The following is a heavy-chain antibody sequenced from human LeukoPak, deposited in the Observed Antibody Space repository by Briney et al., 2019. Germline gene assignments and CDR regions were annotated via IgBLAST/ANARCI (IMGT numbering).Heavy chain of an antibody. J-gene: IGHJ6*02. CDR2: ISSSSSYI. Sequence: GGSLRLSCAASGFTFSSYSMNWVCQAPGKGLEWVSSISSSSSYIYYADSVKGRFTISRDNAKNSLYLQMNSLRAEDTAVYYCARDRSYSNSMDVWGQGTTVTVSS. V-gene: IGHV3-21*01. CDR1: GFTFSSYS. D-gene: IGHD4-11*01. CDR3: ARDRSYSNSMDV.